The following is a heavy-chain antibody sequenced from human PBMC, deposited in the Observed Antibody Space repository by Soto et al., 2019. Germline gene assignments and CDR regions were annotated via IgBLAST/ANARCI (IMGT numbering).Heavy chain of an antibody. CDR2: INGGGNGE. J-gene: IGHJ3*02. D-gene: IGHD4-17*01. CDR1: GFTFSSYW. Sequence: GGSLRLSCAASGFTFSSYWMSWVRQAPGKGLEWVANINGGGNGEYYVDFVKGRFTISRDNSKNTLYLQMNSLRAEDTAVYYCAKDPTDYGDYRGDAFDIWGQGTMVTVSS. CDR3: AKDPTDYGDYRGDAFDI. V-gene: IGHV3-7*01.